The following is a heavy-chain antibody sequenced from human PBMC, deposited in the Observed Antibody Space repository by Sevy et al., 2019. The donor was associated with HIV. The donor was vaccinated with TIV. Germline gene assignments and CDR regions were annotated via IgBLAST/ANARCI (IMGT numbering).Heavy chain of an antibody. V-gene: IGHV3-23*01. J-gene: IGHJ4*02. D-gene: IGHD6-6*01. CDR3: AIVATYSSSSWERRPNDY. CDR1: GFTFSSYA. Sequence: GGALRLSCAASGFTFSSYAMSWVRQAPGKGLEWVSAISGSGGSTYYADSVKGRFTISRDNSRNTLYLQMNSLRAEDTAVYYCAIVATYSSSSWERRPNDYWGQGTLVTVSS. CDR2: ISGSGGST.